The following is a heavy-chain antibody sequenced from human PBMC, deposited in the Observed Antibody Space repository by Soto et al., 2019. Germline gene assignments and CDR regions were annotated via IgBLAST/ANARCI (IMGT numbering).Heavy chain of an antibody. J-gene: IGHJ4*02. CDR1: GYAFTTYG. CDR2: ISARNGNT. Sequence: QVHLVQSGAEVKKPGASVKVSCKGSGYAFTTYGITWVRQAPGQGLEWMGWISARNGNTNYAQKLQGRVTVTRDTSTSTAYMDLRSLRSADTAVYYCARGRYGDYWGQGALVTVSS. CDR3: ARGRYGDY. V-gene: IGHV1-18*01. D-gene: IGHD1-1*01.